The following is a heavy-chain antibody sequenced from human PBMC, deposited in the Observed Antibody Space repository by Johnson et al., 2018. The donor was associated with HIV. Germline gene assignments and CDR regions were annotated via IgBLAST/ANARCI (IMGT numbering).Heavy chain of an antibody. CDR2: ISGSGGST. D-gene: IGHD4-11*01. V-gene: IGHV3-11*04. Sequence: VQLVESGGGVVKPGGSLRLSCEASGFSFSAYYMTWIRQAPGKGLEWVSYISGSGGSTYYADFVKGRFTISRDTSKKSVFLQMNSLRPEDTAVYYCAKETRDSRSAFDIWGQGTLVTVSS. CDR3: AKETRDSRSAFDI. J-gene: IGHJ3*02. CDR1: GFSFSAYY.